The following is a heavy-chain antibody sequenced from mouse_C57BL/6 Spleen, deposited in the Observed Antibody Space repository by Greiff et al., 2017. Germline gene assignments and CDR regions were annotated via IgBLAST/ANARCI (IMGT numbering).Heavy chain of an antibody. D-gene: IGHD2-2*01. J-gene: IGHJ2*01. CDR1: GFTFSNYW. Sequence: EVKLEESGGGLVQPGGSMKLSCVASGFTFSNYWMNWVRQSPEKGLEWVAQIRLKSDNYATHYAESVKGRFTISRDDSKSSVYLQMNNLRAEDTGIYYCTGVMVTTTTVYYFDYWGQGTTLTVSS. CDR3: TGVMVTTTTVYYFDY. V-gene: IGHV6-3*01. CDR2: IRLKSDNYAT.